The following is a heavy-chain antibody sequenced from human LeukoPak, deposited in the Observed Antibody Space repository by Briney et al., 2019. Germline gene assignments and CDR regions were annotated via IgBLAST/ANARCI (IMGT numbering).Heavy chain of an antibody. CDR2: INPSGGST. J-gene: IGHJ3*02. CDR3: ARDGTEYYDSSGYNVDAFDI. CDR1: GYTFTSYY. D-gene: IGHD3-22*01. V-gene: IGHV1-46*01. Sequence: ASVKVSCKASGYTFTSYYMHWVRQAPGQGLEWMGIINPSGGSTSYAQKFQGRVTMTRDTSTSTVYVELSSLRSEDTAVYYCARDGTEYYDSSGYNVDAFDIWGQGTMVTVSS.